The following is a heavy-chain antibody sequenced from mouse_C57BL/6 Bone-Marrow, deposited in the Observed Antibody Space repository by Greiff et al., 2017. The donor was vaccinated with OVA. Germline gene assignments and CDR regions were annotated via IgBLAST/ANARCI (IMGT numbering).Heavy chain of an antibody. V-gene: IGHV5-16*01. CDR1: GFTFSDYY. CDR3: ARGLPHFDY. J-gene: IGHJ2*01. D-gene: IGHD2-2*01. CDR2: INYDGSST. Sequence: EVKLVESEGGLVQPGSSMKLSCTASGFTFSDYYMAWVRQVPEKGLEWVANINYDGSSTYYLDSLKSRFIISRDNAKNILYLQMSSLKSEDTATYYCARGLPHFDYWGQGTTLTVSS.